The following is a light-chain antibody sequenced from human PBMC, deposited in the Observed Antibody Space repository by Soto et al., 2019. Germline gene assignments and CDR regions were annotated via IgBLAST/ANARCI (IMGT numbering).Light chain of an antibody. J-gene: IGKJ2*01. CDR2: AAS. V-gene: IGKV1-8*01. Sequence: AIRMTQSPSSFSASTGDRVTITCRASQDIANYLAWYQQKPGKAPNLLIYAASTLQSGVPSRFSGSGSGTDFTLTISCLQSEDSATYYCQQYYSYPHTFGQGTKLEIK. CDR1: QDIANY. CDR3: QQYYSYPHT.